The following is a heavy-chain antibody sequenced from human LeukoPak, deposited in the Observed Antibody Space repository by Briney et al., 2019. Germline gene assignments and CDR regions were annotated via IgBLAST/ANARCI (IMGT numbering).Heavy chain of an antibody. Sequence: SVKVSCKASGGTFSSYDISWVRQAPGQGLEWMGGITPIFGTAKYAQKFRGRVTITADESTSTAYMELSSLRSEDTAVYYCARDSQGYCSGGSCNWFDPWAREPWSPSPQ. J-gene: IGHJ5*02. CDR3: ARDSQGYCSGGSCNWFDP. CDR1: GGTFSSYD. V-gene: IGHV1-69*13. CDR2: ITPIFGTA. D-gene: IGHD2-15*01.